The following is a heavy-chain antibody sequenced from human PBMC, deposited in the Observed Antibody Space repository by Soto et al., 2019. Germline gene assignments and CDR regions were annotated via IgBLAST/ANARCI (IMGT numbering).Heavy chain of an antibody. CDR3: AREGYYYDSSAPGAAFDI. D-gene: IGHD3-22*01. V-gene: IGHV1-69*13. CDR2: IIPIFGTA. Sequence: SVKVSCKASGGTCSIYAISCVLQAPLQWLEWMGGIIPIFGTANYAQKFQGRVTITADESTSTAYMGLSSLRSEDTAVYYCAREGYYYDSSAPGAAFDIWGQGTMVTVSS. CDR1: GGTCSIYA. J-gene: IGHJ3*02.